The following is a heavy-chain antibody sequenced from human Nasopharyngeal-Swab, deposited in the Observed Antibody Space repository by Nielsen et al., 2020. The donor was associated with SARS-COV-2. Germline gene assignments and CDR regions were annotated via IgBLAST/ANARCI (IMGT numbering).Heavy chain of an antibody. Sequence: WGSLRLTCTVSGGSISSYYWGWIRQPPGKGLEWNGSIYYSGSTYYNPSLKSRVTISVDTSKNQFSLKLSSVTAADTAVYYCARHVAGSGWVDYWGQGTLVTVSS. D-gene: IGHD6-19*01. J-gene: IGHJ4*02. CDR1: GGSISSYY. CDR3: ARHVAGSGWVDY. V-gene: IGHV4-39*01. CDR2: IYYSGST.